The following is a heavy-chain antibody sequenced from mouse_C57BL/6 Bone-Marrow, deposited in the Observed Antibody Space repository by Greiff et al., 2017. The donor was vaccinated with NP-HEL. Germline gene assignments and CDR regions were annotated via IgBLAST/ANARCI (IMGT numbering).Heavy chain of an antibody. J-gene: IGHJ3*02. V-gene: IGHV14-4*01. CDR2: IDPENGDT. CDR3: TTSVTTVVATDG. Sequence: VQLQQSGAELVRPGASVKLSCTASGFNIKDDYMHWVKQRPEQGLEWIGWIDPENGDTEYASKFQGKATITADTSSNTAYLQLSSLTSEDTAVYYCTTSVTTVVATDGWGQGTLVTVSA. D-gene: IGHD1-1*01. CDR1: GFNIKDDY.